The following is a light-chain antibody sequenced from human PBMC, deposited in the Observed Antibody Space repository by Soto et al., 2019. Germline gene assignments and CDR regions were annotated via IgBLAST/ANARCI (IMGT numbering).Light chain of an antibody. CDR1: QSVSSSY. Sequence: DIVLTQSPGTMSLSPGERATLSCRASQSVSSSYLAWYQQKPGRAHRLLIYGASSRATGIPDRFSGSGSGTAFTLIISRLEPEDCAVYYCKKYGSLPWTFGQGTMAEIK. CDR3: KKYGSLPWT. J-gene: IGKJ1*01. V-gene: IGKV3-20*01. CDR2: GAS.